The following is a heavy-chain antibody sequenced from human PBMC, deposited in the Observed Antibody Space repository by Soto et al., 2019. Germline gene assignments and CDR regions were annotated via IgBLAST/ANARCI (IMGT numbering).Heavy chain of an antibody. D-gene: IGHD3-22*01. V-gene: IGHV3-30*18. CDR3: ANGDSSGFEYFQS. CDR1: GFTFSSHG. CDR2: VSFDGTNK. Sequence: QVQLVESGGGVVQPGMTLRLSCTASGFTFSSHGVHWVRQAPGKGLEWVAVVSFDGTNKNYADSVRGRFTISRDNSKNPLYLQMSSLRAEDTAVYYCANGDSSGFEYFQSWGQGTLVTVSS. J-gene: IGHJ1*01.